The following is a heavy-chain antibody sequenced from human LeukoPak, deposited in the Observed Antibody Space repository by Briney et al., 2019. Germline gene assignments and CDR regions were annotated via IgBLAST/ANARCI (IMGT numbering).Heavy chain of an antibody. CDR2: IYPGDSDT. D-gene: IGHD6-19*01. CDR3: ARVQHVIAVANHFDY. Sequence: GESLKISCKGSGYSFTSYWIGWVRQMPGKGLEWMGIIYPGDSDTRYSPSFQGQVTISADKSISTAYLQWSSLKASDTAMYYCARVQHVIAVANHFDYWGQGTLVTVSS. CDR1: GYSFTSYW. V-gene: IGHV5-51*01. J-gene: IGHJ4*02.